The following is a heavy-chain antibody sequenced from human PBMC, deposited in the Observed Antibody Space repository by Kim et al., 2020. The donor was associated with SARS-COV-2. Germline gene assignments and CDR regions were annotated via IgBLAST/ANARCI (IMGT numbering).Heavy chain of an antibody. Sequence: GGSLRLSCAASGFTFSRYSINWVRQAPGKGLEWVSSISDVSSYIFYADSVKGRFTVSRDNSKNSLFLQMSSLRAEDTAVYYCARAGTGNYYYYNMDVWGKGTTVTVSS. CDR3: ARAGTGNYYYYNMDV. CDR2: ISDVSSYI. CDR1: GFTFSRYS. V-gene: IGHV3-21*01. J-gene: IGHJ6*03. D-gene: IGHD7-27*01.